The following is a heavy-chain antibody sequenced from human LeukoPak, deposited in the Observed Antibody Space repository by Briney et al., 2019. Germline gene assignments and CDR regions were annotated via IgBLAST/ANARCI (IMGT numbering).Heavy chain of an antibody. V-gene: IGHV3-21*01. CDR1: GFTFSSYS. J-gene: IGHJ4*02. CDR2: ISSSSSYI. Sequence: PGGSLRLSCAASGFTFSSYSMNWVRQAPGKGLEWVSSISSSSSYIYYADSVKGRFTISRDDAKNSLYLQMNSLRAEDTAVYYCASSRLVVGIDYWGQGTLVTVSS. D-gene: IGHD3-22*01. CDR3: ASSRLVVGIDY.